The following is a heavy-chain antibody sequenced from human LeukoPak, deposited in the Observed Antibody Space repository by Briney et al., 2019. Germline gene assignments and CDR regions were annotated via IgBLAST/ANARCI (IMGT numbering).Heavy chain of an antibody. CDR2: IYHSGST. J-gene: IGHJ5*02. CDR3: ASQLLWFGEPRSWFDP. V-gene: IGHV4-30-2*01. D-gene: IGHD3-10*01. Sequence: SETLSLTCAVSGGSISSGGYSWSWIRQPPGKGLEWIEYIYHSGSTYYNPSLKSRVTISVDRSKNQFSLKLSSVTAADTAVYYCASQLLWFGEPRSWFDPWGQGTLVTVSS. CDR1: GGSISSGGYS.